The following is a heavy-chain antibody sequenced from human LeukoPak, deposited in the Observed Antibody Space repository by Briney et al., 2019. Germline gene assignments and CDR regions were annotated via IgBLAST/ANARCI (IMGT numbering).Heavy chain of an antibody. V-gene: IGHV3-23*01. Sequence: GGPLRLSCAASGFTFSSYAMSWVRQAPGKGLEWVSAISGSGGSTYYADSVKGRFTIPRDNSKNTLYLQMNSLRAEDTAVYYCAKVGAVAGFRWFDHWGQGTLVTVSS. D-gene: IGHD6-19*01. CDR3: AKVGAVAGFRWFDH. CDR2: ISGSGGST. CDR1: GFTFSSYA. J-gene: IGHJ5*02.